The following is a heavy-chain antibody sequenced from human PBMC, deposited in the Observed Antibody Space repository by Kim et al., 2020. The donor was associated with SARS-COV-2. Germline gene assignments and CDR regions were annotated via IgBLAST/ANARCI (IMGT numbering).Heavy chain of an antibody. Sequence: ASVKVSCKVSGYTLTELSMHWVRQAPGKGLEWMGGFDPEDAETIYAQKFQGRVTMTEDTSTDTAYMELSSLRPEDTAVYYCATSPVVVVTPWFDPWGQGTLVTVYS. CDR3: ATSPVVVVTPWFDP. V-gene: IGHV1-24*01. CDR1: GYTLTELS. J-gene: IGHJ5*02. D-gene: IGHD3-22*01. CDR2: FDPEDAET.